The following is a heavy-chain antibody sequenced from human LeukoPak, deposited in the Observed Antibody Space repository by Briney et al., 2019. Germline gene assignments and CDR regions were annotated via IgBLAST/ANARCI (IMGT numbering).Heavy chain of an antibody. CDR3: ARDSRGSSSLYYFDY. CDR1: GYTFTSYY. J-gene: IGHJ4*02. D-gene: IGHD6-6*01. V-gene: IGHV1-46*01. Sequence: ASVKVSCKASGYTFTSYYMHRVRQAPGQGLEWMGIINPSGGSTSYAQKFQGRVTMTRDTSTSTVYMELSSLRSEDTAVYYCARDSRGSSSLYYFDYWGQGTLVTVSS. CDR2: INPSGGST.